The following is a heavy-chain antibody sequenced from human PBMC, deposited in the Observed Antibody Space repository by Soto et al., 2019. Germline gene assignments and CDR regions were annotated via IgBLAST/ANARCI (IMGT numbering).Heavy chain of an antibody. J-gene: IGHJ6*02. CDR3: AGDIVATITWASYYYYGMDV. CDR2: INHSGST. V-gene: IGHV4-34*01. Sequence: QVQLQQWGAGLLKPSETLSLTCAVYGGSFSGYYWSWIRQPPGKGLVWIGEINHSGSTNYNPSLKSRVTISVDTSKNQFSLKLSSVTAADTAVYYCAGDIVATITWASYYYYGMDVWGQGTTVTVSS. D-gene: IGHD5-12*01. CDR1: GGSFSGYY.